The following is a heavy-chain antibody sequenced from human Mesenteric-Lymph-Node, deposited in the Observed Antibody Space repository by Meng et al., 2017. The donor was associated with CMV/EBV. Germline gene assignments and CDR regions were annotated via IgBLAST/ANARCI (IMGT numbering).Heavy chain of an antibody. CDR2: INSDGSTI. CDR3: ARAAPGDY. Sequence: ETLSLTCAASGFTLSNYWMYWVRQAPGKGLVWVSHINSDGSTINYADSVKGRFTISRDNAKNTLYLQMNSLRVEDTAVYYCARAAPGDYWGQGTLVTVSS. D-gene: IGHD3-10*01. J-gene: IGHJ4*02. V-gene: IGHV3-74*01. CDR1: GFTLSNYW.